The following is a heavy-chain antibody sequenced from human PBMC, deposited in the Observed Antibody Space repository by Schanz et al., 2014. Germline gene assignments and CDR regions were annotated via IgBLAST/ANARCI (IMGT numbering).Heavy chain of an antibody. Sequence: EVQLLESGGGLVQPGGSLRLSCAASGFTFRGYAMSWVRQAPGRGLEWVSIISGSGGNTYYADAVKGRFTISRDNSKNTLYLQMNSLRAEDTAVYYCAKGPYYYYYMDVWGNGTTVTVSS. CDR3: AKGPYYYYYMDV. CDR1: GFTFRGYA. CDR2: ISGSGGNT. V-gene: IGHV3-23*01. J-gene: IGHJ6*03.